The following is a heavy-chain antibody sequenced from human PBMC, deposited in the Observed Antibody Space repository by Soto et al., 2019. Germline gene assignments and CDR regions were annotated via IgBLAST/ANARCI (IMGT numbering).Heavy chain of an antibody. D-gene: IGHD4-17*01. CDR1: GLTFSSYA. CDR3: AKGQGDYGDYY. V-gene: IGHV3-23*01. J-gene: IGHJ3*01. Sequence: EVQLLESGGGLVQPGGSMRLSCEASGLTFSSYAMRWVRQAPGKGLEWVSAIRGSGGSTYSAESVKGRFTISRDNYKNTLYLQMTSLRAEDTAVYYCAKGQGDYGDYYWGQGTMVTVSS. CDR2: IRGSGGST.